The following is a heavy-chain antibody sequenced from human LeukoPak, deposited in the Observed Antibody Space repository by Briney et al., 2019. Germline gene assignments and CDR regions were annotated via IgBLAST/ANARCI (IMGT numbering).Heavy chain of an antibody. CDR3: ARDRGLATPFDY. J-gene: IGHJ4*02. D-gene: IGHD3-10*01. CDR1: GFSFSSNW. CDR2: IRSDGATT. V-gene: IGHV3-74*01. Sequence: GGSLRLSCAASGFSFSSNWIHWVRHAPGKGLEWVSLIRSDGATTSYADSVRGRFTVSRDNAKNTLYLQMTSLRAEDTAVYYCARDRGLATPFDYWGQGTLVTVSS.